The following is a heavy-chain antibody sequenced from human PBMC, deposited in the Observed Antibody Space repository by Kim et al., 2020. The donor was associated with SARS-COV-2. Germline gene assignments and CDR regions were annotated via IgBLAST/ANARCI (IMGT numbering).Heavy chain of an antibody. CDR2: ISAYNGNT. J-gene: IGHJ6*02. V-gene: IGHV1-18*01. Sequence: ASVKVSCKASGYTFTSYGISWVRQAPGQGLEWMGWISAYNGNTNYAQKLQGRVTMTTDTSTSTAYMELRSLRSDDTAVYYCAREGRAVAGPYYYYYGMDVWGQGTTVTVSS. CDR3: AREGRAVAGPYYYYYGMDV. D-gene: IGHD6-19*01. CDR1: GYTFTSYG.